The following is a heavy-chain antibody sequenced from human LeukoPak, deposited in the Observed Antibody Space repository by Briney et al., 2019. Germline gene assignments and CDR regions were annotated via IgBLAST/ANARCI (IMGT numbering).Heavy chain of an antibody. CDR1: GGSISSYY. J-gene: IGHJ3*02. CDR2: IYYSGST. D-gene: IGHD4-17*01. Sequence: TSETLSLTCTVSGGSISSYYWSWIRQPPGKGLEWIGYIYYSGSTNYNPSLKGRVTISVDTSKNQFSLKLSSVTAADTAVYYCAREGSSHDYGDYVDAFDIWGQGTMVTVSS. V-gene: IGHV4-59*01. CDR3: AREGSSHDYGDYVDAFDI.